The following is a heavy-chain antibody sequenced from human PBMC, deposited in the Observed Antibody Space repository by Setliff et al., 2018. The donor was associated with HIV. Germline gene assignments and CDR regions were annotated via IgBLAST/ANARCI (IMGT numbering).Heavy chain of an antibody. V-gene: IGHV3-21*01. CDR3: AREPMGGALWFGRYYHHMDV. CDR1: GFSFSSYT. Sequence: PGGSLRLSCAASGFSFSSYTMNWVRQAPGKGLEWVSSISRSSTFIHYGDSVKGRFTISRDDAKNSLYLQMNSLRAEDTAVYYCAREPMGGALWFGRYYHHMDVWGKGTTVTVS. CDR2: ISRSSTFI. J-gene: IGHJ6*03. D-gene: IGHD3-10*01.